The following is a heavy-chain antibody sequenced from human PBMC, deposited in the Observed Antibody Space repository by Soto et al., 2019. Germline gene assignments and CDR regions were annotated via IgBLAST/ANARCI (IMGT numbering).Heavy chain of an antibody. CDR3: TAGAAGH. D-gene: IGHD6-25*01. J-gene: IGHJ1*01. Sequence: EVQLVESEGGLVKPGGSLRLSCAASGFTFTKAWMSWVRQAPGKGLEWVGRIKTKTDGGTADYAAHVKGRFAISRDDSKNTLYLQMNRLKTEDTAVYYRTAGAAGHWDQGSLVTISS. V-gene: IGHV3-15*01. CDR1: GFTFTKAW. CDR2: IKTKTDGGTA.